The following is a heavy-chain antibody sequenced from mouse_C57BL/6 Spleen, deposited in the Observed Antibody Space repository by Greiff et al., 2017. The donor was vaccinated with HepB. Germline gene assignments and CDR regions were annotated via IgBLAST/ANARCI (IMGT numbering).Heavy chain of an antibody. D-gene: IGHD2-4*01. V-gene: IGHV1-64*01. CDR2: IHPNSGST. CDR3: ASGYYDYDWFAY. J-gene: IGHJ3*01. CDR1: GYTFTSYW. Sequence: VQLQQPGAELVKPGASVKLSCKASGYTFTSYWMHWVKQRPGQGLEWIGMIHPNSGSTNYNEKFKSKATLTVDKSSSTAYMQLSSLTSEDSAFYYCASGYYDYDWFAYWGQGTLVTVSA.